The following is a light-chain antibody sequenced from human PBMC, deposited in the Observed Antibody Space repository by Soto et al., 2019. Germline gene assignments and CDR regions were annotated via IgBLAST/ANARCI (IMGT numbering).Light chain of an antibody. V-gene: IGKV3-20*01. Sequence: EIVLTQSPGTLSLSPGERVTLSCRASQSVTSSYLAWYQQKPGQAPRLLIYDASRRATGIPDRFSGSGSGTDFTLTISRLEPEDFAVYYCQQYGSSPPWTFGQGTKVDIK. J-gene: IGKJ1*01. CDR1: QSVTSSY. CDR3: QQYGSSPPWT. CDR2: DAS.